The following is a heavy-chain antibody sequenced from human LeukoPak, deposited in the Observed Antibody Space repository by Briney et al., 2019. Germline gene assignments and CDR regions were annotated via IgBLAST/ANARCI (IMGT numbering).Heavy chain of an antibody. CDR2: IKSDGSST. CDR3: AKDGGGGDAFDI. V-gene: IGHV3-74*01. CDR1: GFTFSSYW. Sequence: SGGSLRLSCAASGFTFSSYWMHWVRQAPGKGLVWVSRIKSDGSSTTYADSVKGRFTISRDNSKNTPYLQMNSLRAEDTAVYYCAKDGGGGDAFDIWGQGTMVTVSS. J-gene: IGHJ3*02. D-gene: IGHD2-15*01.